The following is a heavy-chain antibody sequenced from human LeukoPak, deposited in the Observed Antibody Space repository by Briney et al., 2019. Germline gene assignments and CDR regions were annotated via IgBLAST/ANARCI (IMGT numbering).Heavy chain of an antibody. Sequence: SETLSLTCTVSGASTSSSYWSWIRQPPGKGLECIGYITAGGDTNYNPSLSSRVTMSMDTSKNQFSLRMNSMTAADTATYYCARTARLFDDWGQGILVTVSS. J-gene: IGHJ5*02. CDR3: ARTARLFDD. V-gene: IGHV4-4*09. CDR2: ITAGGDT. CDR1: GASTSSSY.